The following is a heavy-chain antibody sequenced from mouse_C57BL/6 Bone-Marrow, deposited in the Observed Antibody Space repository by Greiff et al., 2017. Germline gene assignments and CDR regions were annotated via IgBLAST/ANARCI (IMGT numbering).Heavy chain of an antibody. CDR2: IDPSNSYT. CDR1: GYTFTSYW. V-gene: IGHV1-69*01. D-gene: IGHD2-4*01. J-gene: IGHJ2*01. CDR3: ARGGGLRFDY. Sequence: QVQLQQPGAELVMPGASVKLSCKASGYTFTSYWMHWVKQRPGQGLEWIGEIDPSNSYTNYNQKFKGKSTLTVDKSSSTAYRQLSSLASEDSAVYYCARGGGLRFDYWGQGTTLTVSS.